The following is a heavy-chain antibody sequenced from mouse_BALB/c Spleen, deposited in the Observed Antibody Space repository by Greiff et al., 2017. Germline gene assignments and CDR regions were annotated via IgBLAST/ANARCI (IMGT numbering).Heavy chain of an antibody. J-gene: IGHJ2*01. Sequence: VKLMESAAELARPWASVKMSCKASGYTFTSYTMHWVKQRPGQGLEWIGYINPSSGYTEYNQKFKDKTTLTADKSSSTAYMQLSSLTSEDSAVYYCVYYGPDFDYWGQGTTLTVSS. D-gene: IGHD1-2*01. CDR3: VYYGPDFDY. CDR2: INPSSGYT. CDR1: GYTFTSYT. V-gene: IGHV1-4*02.